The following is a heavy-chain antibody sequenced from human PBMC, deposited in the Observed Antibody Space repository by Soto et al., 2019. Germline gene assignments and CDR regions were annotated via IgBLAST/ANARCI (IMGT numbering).Heavy chain of an antibody. CDR1: GFTFSSYV. D-gene: IGHD6-19*01. CDR3: APTEQWLVSLYYYGMDV. Sequence: EVQLLESGGGLVQPGGSLRLSCAASGFTFSSYVMSWVRQAPGKGLEWVSGISGSGTSTYYAASVKGRFTISRDNSKNTLYLQMSSLRAEDTAVYYCAPTEQWLVSLYYYGMDVWGQGTTVTVSS. CDR2: ISGSGTST. V-gene: IGHV3-23*01. J-gene: IGHJ6*02.